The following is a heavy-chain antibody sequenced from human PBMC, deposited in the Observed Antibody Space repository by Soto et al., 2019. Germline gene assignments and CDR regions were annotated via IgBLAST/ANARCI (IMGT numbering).Heavy chain of an antibody. J-gene: IGHJ4*02. CDR2: IYPGYSDT. V-gene: IGHV5-51*01. Sequence: EXLKISCKCSGYXFTTYLIAWVRHMPGKGLEFIGNIYPGYSDTRYSPSFQGKVTISAEKSTITAYLKWGRLRASDTAIYYCARQATPGLFDYWGQGALVTVS. CDR1: GYXFTTYL. CDR3: ARQATPGLFDY.